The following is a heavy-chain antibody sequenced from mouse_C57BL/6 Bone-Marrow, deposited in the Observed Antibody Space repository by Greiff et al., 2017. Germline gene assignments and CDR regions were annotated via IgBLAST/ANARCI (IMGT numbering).Heavy chain of an antibody. Sequence: EVMLVESGGGLVQSERSLRLSCATSGFTFSDFYMEWVRQAPGKGLEWIAASRNKANDYTTEYSASVKGRFIVSRDTSQSILYLQMNALRAEDTAIYYCARDVGTVVATDWYFDVWGTGTTVTVAS. V-gene: IGHV7-1*01. D-gene: IGHD1-1*01. CDR2: SRNKANDYTT. J-gene: IGHJ1*03. CDR1: GFTFSDFY. CDR3: ARDVGTVVATDWYFDV.